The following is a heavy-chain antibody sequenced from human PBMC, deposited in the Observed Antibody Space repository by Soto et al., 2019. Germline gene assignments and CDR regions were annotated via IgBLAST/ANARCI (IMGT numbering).Heavy chain of an antibody. CDR1: VGTFNTYT. CDR3: GRIPRYSFPTSDPLDN. J-gene: IGHJ4*02. CDR2: VLPILGSI. D-gene: IGHD3-16*02. V-gene: IGHV1-69*08. Sequence: VSCKASVGTFNTYTFSWVRQFPGQGLEWMGSVLPILGSINYAPEFQGRLSISADQSSTTVYMELSSLTSQDTATYYCGRIPRYSFPTSDPLDNWGQGTRVTVSS.